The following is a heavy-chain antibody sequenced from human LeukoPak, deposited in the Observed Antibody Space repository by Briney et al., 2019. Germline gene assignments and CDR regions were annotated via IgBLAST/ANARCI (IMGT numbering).Heavy chain of an antibody. CDR3: ARGYDSSGYYPVAFDI. D-gene: IGHD3-22*01. CDR2: IWYDGSNK. V-gene: IGHV3-33*01. CDR1: GFTFSSYG. J-gene: IGHJ3*02. Sequence: GGSLRLSCAASGFTFSSYGMHWVRQAPGKGLEWVAVIWYDGSNKYYADSVKGRFTISRGNSKNTLYLQMNSLRAEDTAVYYCARGYDSSGYYPVAFDIWGQGTMVTVSS.